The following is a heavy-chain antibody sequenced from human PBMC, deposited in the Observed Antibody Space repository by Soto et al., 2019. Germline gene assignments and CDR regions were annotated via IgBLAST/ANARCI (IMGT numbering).Heavy chain of an antibody. CDR1: GDTFTDYY. J-gene: IGHJ4*02. V-gene: IGHV1-46*01. Sequence: QVQLMQSGAEVKKPGASVKVSCKASGDTFTDYYIHWVRQAPGQGLEWMGTVNPSGGHTTYAQHFLGRVTMTRDTSNSTLYMELTSLTSYDTAIYYCARGGHVVVVTAALDYWGQGTLVTVSS. D-gene: IGHD2-21*02. CDR2: VNPSGGHT. CDR3: ARGGHVVVVTAALDY.